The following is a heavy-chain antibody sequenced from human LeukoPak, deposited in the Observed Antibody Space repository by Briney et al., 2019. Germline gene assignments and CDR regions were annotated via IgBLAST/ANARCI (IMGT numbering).Heavy chain of an antibody. V-gene: IGHV1-2*02. Sequence: ASVKVSCKAAGYTFIAYYIHWVRQAPGQGLEWMGCINPNTAGTKYVQKFQGRVTMTRETSISTAYMELSNLTSDDTATYYCAKNDGYCSSGACYRFDYWGQGTLVSVSS. CDR1: GYTFIAYY. D-gene: IGHD2-15*01. CDR2: INPNTAGT. J-gene: IGHJ4*02. CDR3: AKNDGYCSSGACYRFDY.